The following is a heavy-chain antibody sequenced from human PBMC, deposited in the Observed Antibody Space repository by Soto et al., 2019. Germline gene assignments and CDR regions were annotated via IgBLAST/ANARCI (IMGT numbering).Heavy chain of an antibody. D-gene: IGHD6-13*01. V-gene: IGHV4-39*02. J-gene: IGHJ6*02. CDR3: ARDPVDSSSWYLGYYYYGMDV. Sequence: KPSETLSLTCTVSGGSISSSSYYWGWIRQPPGKGLEWIGSIYYSGSTYYNPSLKSRVTISVDTSRNQFSLKLSSVTAADTAVYYCARDPVDSSSWYLGYYYYGMDVWGQGTTVTVSS. CDR2: IYYSGST. CDR1: GGSISSSSYY.